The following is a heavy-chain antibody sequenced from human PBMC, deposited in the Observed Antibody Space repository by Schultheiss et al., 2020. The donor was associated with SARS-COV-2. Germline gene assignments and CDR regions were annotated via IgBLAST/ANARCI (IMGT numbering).Heavy chain of an antibody. D-gene: IGHD1-26*01. CDR2: IYHSGST. Sequence: SETLSLTCAVSGGSISSSNWWSWVRQPPGKGLEWIGEIYHSGSTYYNPSLKSRVTISVDRSKNQFSLKLSSVTAADTAVYYCARDRWELLPPYYYYGMDVWGQGTTVTVSS. J-gene: IGHJ6*02. CDR3: ARDRWELLPPYYYYGMDV. CDR1: GGSISSSNW. V-gene: IGHV4-4*02.